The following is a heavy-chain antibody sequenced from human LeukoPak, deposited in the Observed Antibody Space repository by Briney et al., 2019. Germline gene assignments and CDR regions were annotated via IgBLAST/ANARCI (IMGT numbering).Heavy chain of an antibody. D-gene: IGHD3-10*01. CDR3: ARDSGDGSGSYYPYGMDV. Sequence: GGSLRLSFAASGFTFSTYNLNWVRQAPGKGLEWVSSISRSSIYIYYADSVKGRFTISRDNAESSLYLQMNSLRAEDTAVYYCARDSGDGSGSYYPYGMDVWGQGTTVTVSS. CDR1: GFTFSTYN. CDR2: ISRSSIYI. J-gene: IGHJ6*02. V-gene: IGHV3-21*01.